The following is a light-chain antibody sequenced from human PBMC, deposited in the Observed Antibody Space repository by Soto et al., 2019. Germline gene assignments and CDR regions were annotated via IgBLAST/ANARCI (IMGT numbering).Light chain of an antibody. Sequence: DIVMTQSPDSLAVSLGERATIHCKSSQSVLYNSNNKNYLAWYQQRPGQPPKLLIYWASTRESGVPDRFSGSGSGTDFTLTITSLQAEDVAVYYCQQYESTPPTFGQGTKLEIK. V-gene: IGKV4-1*01. J-gene: IGKJ2*01. CDR2: WAS. CDR3: QQYESTPPT. CDR1: QSVLYNSNNKNY.